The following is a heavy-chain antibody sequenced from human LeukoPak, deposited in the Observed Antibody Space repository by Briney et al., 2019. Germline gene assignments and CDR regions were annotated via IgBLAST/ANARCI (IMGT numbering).Heavy chain of an antibody. V-gene: IGHV3-23*01. J-gene: IGHJ5*02. CDR3: ARVAYGSELKP. CDR1: GFTFSSSA. Sequence: PGGSLRLSCAASGFTFSSSAMSWVRQAPGKGLEWVSAISNNGGYTYYADSVQGRFTISRDNSKSTLCLQMNSLRAEDTAVYYCARVAYGSELKPWGQGTLVTVSS. D-gene: IGHD3-10*01. CDR2: ISNNGGYT.